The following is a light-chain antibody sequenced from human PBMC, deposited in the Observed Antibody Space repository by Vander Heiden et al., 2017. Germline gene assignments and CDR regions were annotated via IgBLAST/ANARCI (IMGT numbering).Light chain of an antibody. Sequence: DIQLTQSPSFLSASVGDRVTITCRASQGISSYLAWYQQKPGKAPKLLIYAASTLQSGVPSRFSGSGSGTEFTLTISSRQPEDFATYYCQQRNSYPRDTFGPGTKVDIK. CDR2: AAS. CDR3: QQRNSYPRDT. V-gene: IGKV1-9*01. J-gene: IGKJ3*01. CDR1: QGISSY.